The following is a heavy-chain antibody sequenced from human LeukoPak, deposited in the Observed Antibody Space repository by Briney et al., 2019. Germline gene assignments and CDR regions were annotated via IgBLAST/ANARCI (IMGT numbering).Heavy chain of an antibody. D-gene: IGHD5-24*01. CDR2: IYYSGST. J-gene: IGHJ4*02. CDR1: GGSISSYY. V-gene: IGHV4-59*01. CDR3: ARGMDGYKFDY. Sequence: PSETLSLTCTVSGGSISSYYWSWIRQPPGRGLEWIGYIYYSGSTNYSPSLKSRVTISVDTSKNQFSLKLSSVTAADTAVYYCARGMDGYKFDYWGQGTLVTVSS.